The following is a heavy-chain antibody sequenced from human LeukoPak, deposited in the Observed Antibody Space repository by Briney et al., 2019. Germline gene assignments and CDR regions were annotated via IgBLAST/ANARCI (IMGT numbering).Heavy chain of an antibody. CDR2: INPNSGGT. CDR3: ARDRDDFWSGYYHY. Sequence: ASVKVSCTASGYTFTGYYMHWVRQAPGQGLEWMGWINPNSGGTNYAQKFQGRVTMTRDTSISTAYMELSRLRSDDTAVYYCARDRDDFWSGYYHYWGQGTLVTVSS. J-gene: IGHJ4*02. D-gene: IGHD3-3*01. CDR1: GYTFTGYY. V-gene: IGHV1-2*02.